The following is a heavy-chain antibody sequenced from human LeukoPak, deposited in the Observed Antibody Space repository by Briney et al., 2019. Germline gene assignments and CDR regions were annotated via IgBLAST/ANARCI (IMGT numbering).Heavy chain of an antibody. J-gene: IGHJ4*02. D-gene: IGHD3-3*01. Sequence: ASVKVSCKASGYTFTSYGISWVRQAPGQGLEWMGWISAYNGNTNYAQNLQGRVTMTTDTSTSTAYMELRSLRSDDTAVYYCARAVQSGDFWSGSRHYFDYWGQGTLVTVSS. CDR2: ISAYNGNT. CDR3: ARAVQSGDFWSGSRHYFDY. CDR1: GYTFTSYG. V-gene: IGHV1-18*01.